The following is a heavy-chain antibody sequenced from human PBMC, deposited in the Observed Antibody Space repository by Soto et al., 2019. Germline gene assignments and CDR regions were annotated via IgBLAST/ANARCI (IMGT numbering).Heavy chain of an antibody. Sequence: ASVKVSCKASGYTFTGYYMHWVRQAPGQGLEWMGWINPNSGGTNYAQKFQGRVTMTRDTYISTAYMELSRLRSDDTAVYYCARDGGSYGSVYWYYGMDVWGQGTTVTVSS. CDR3: ARDGGSYGSVYWYYGMDV. CDR2: INPNSGGT. D-gene: IGHD3-10*01. V-gene: IGHV1-2*02. CDR1: GYTFTGYY. J-gene: IGHJ6*02.